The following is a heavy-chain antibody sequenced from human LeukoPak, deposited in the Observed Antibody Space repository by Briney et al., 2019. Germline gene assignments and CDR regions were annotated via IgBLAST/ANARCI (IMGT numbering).Heavy chain of an antibody. V-gene: IGHV4-34*01. CDR1: GGSFSGYY. CDR2: INHSGST. J-gene: IGHJ5*02. CDR3: ARRRRWGSGSYGNWFDP. D-gene: IGHD3-10*01. Sequence: SETLSLTCAVYGGSFSGYYGSWIRQPPGKGLEWIGGINHSGSTNYNPSLKSRVTISVDTSKNQFSLKLSSVTAADTAVYYCARRRRWGSGSYGNWFDPWGQGTLVTVSS.